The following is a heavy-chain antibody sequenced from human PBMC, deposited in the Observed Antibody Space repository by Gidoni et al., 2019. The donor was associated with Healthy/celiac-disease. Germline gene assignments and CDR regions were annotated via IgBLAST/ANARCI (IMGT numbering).Heavy chain of an antibody. Sequence: QVQLQESGPGLVKTSQTLSLTCTVSGGSISSGSYYWSWIRQPAGKGLEWIGRIYTSGSTNYNPSLKSRVTISVDTSKNQFSLKLSSVTAADTAVYYCARDDRYSSGWFDYWGQGTLVTVSS. CDR2: IYTSGST. J-gene: IGHJ4*02. CDR3: ARDDRYSSGWFDY. V-gene: IGHV4-61*02. D-gene: IGHD6-19*01. CDR1: GGSISSGSYY.